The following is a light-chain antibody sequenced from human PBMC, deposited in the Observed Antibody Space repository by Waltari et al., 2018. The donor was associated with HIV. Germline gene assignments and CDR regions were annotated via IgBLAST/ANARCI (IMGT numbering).Light chain of an antibody. CDR1: QSVRRY. V-gene: IGKV3-11*01. CDR3: QQRSNWPTTYT. J-gene: IGKJ2*01. CDR2: DAS. Sequence: EIVLTQSPATLSLSPGARATLSCRASQSVRRYLAWYQQKPGQAPRLLIYDASNRVTGIPARFSGTGSGTDFTLTISSLEPEDFAVYYCQQRSNWPTTYTFGQGTKLEIK.